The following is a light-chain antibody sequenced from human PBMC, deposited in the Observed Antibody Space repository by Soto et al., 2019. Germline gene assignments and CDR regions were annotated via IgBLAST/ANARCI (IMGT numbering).Light chain of an antibody. CDR1: QSINTW. Sequence: GYRVTSTCLASQSINTWLAWYQQKPGKAPNLLIYEASSLESGVPSRFSGSGSGTEFTLTISSLQPGDFATYYCQQYNTYSRTFGQGTKV. CDR2: EAS. J-gene: IGKJ1*01. CDR3: QQYNTYSRT. V-gene: IGKV1-5*01.